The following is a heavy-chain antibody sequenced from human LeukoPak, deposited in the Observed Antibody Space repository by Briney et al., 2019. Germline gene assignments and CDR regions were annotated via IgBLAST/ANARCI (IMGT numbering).Heavy chain of an antibody. CDR2: ISAYNGNT. Sequence: ASVKVSCKASGGTFSSYAISWVRQAPGQGLEWMGWISAYNGNTNYAQKLQGRVTMTTDTSTSTAYMELRSLRSDDTAVYYCARDWGYDSSGYSSVYWGQGTLVTVSS. CDR3: ARDWGYDSSGYSSVY. J-gene: IGHJ4*02. V-gene: IGHV1-18*01. CDR1: GGTFSSYA. D-gene: IGHD3-22*01.